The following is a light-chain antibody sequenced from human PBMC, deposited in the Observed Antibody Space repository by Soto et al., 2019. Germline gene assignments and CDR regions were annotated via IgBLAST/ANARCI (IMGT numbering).Light chain of an antibody. CDR3: SSYTTTSPRV. Sequence: QSVLTQPASVSGSPGQSITISCTGTSSDVGNYNFVSWYQHHPGKAPKLMIYDVSNRPSGVSNRFSGSKSGNTASLTISGLQAEDEADYYCSSYTTTSPRVFGTGTKLTVL. CDR1: SSDVGNYNF. J-gene: IGLJ1*01. V-gene: IGLV2-14*03. CDR2: DVS.